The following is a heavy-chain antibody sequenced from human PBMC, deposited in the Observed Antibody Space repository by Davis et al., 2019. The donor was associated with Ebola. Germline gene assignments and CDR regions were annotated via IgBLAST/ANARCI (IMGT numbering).Heavy chain of an antibody. V-gene: IGHV1-46*01. J-gene: IGHJ3*02. CDR1: GYKFTDNN. Sequence: ASVKVSCKTSGYKFTDNNIHWARQAPGQGLEWMGIIHPRASGVTTYAQNFQGRLTMTIDTSTTTVYMQLSSLRSEDTAVYYCARDREGDWTFDIWGQGTMVTVSS. CDR2: IHPRASGVT. D-gene: IGHD2-21*02. CDR3: ARDREGDWTFDI.